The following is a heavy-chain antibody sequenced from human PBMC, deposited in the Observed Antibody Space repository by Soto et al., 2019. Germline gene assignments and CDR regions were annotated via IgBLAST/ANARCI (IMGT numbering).Heavy chain of an antibody. D-gene: IGHD6-19*01. CDR3: ARALPSSGWPYYFDY. J-gene: IGHJ4*02. CDR2: IIPIFGTA. Sequence: GASVKVSCKASGGTFSSYAISWVRQAPGQGLEWMGGIIPIFGTANYAQKFQGRVTITADESTSTAYMELSSLRSEDTAVYYCARALPSSGWPYYFDYWGQGTLVTVSS. CDR1: GGTFSSYA. V-gene: IGHV1-69*13.